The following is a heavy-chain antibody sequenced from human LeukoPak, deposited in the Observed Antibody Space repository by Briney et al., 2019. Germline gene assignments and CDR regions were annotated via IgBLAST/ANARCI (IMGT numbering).Heavy chain of an antibody. CDR3: ARADTAMAPNFDY. Sequence: SETLSLTCSVSGGCISSHDWRWIRQPPGKGLEWIGYIYYSGSTNYNPSLKSRVTISVDTSKNQFSLKLSSVTAADTAVYYCARADTAMAPNFDYWGQGTLVTVSS. CDR2: IYYSGST. V-gene: IGHV4-59*11. J-gene: IGHJ4*02. D-gene: IGHD5-18*01. CDR1: GGCISSHD.